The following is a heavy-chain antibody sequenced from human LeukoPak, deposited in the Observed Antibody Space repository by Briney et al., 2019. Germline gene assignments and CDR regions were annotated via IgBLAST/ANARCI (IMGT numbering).Heavy chain of an antibody. CDR2: ISSISSYI. J-gene: IGHJ4*02. CDR3: ARLHILTGYYSFDY. Sequence: GGSLRLSCAASGFTFSIDSMNWVRHGPGKGLEWGSSISSISSYIYYADSLKGSFTISRDHEKNSLYLQMNSLRAEDTAVYYCARLHILTGYYSFDYWGQGTLVTVSS. D-gene: IGHD3-9*01. CDR1: GFTFSIDS. V-gene: IGHV3-21*01.